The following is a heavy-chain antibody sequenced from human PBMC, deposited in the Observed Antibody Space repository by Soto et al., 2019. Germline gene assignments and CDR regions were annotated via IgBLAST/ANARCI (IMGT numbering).Heavy chain of an antibody. J-gene: IGHJ4*02. Sequence: GGSLRLSCAASGFTFSSYTMSWVRQSPGKGLEWVSAISGSGGNTYYAGSVKGRFTISRDNSKNTLYLQMNSLRAEDTAVYYCTTDRWYSGSTRWCYWGQGTLVTVSS. D-gene: IGHD1-26*01. CDR1: GFTFSSYT. V-gene: IGHV3-23*01. CDR2: ISGSGGNT. CDR3: TTDRWYSGSTRWCY.